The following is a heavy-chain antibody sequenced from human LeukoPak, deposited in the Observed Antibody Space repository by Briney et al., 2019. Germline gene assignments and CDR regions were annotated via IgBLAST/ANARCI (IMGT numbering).Heavy chain of an antibody. CDR2: IFGSTGST. D-gene: IGHD3-22*01. V-gene: IGHV3-23*01. CDR3: AKDRTYYSDFSDYFFSPPLPPC. Sequence: GGSLRLSCVASGFTFTNYAMSWVRQAPGKGLEWVSVIFGSTGSTYYADSVKGRVTISRDNSRNTVYLQMNSLRAEDTALYYCAKDRTYYSDFSDYFFSPPLPPCGGEGPLVTVS. J-gene: IGHJ4*02. CDR1: GFTFTNYA.